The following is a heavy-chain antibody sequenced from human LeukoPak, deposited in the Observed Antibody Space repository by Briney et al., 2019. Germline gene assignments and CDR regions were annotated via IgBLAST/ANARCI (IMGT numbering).Heavy chain of an antibody. CDR3: AKDNRGGWSGYFDY. Sequence: GRSLRHSCAASGFTFSSYGMHWVRQAPGKGLEQVAVIWHDGSAKFYVDSVRGRFSISRDDSKNTLYLQMNSLRAEDTALYYCAKDNRGGWSGYFDYWGRGTLVTVSS. J-gene: IGHJ4*02. CDR2: IWHDGSAK. CDR1: GFTFSSYG. V-gene: IGHV3-33*06. D-gene: IGHD6-19*01.